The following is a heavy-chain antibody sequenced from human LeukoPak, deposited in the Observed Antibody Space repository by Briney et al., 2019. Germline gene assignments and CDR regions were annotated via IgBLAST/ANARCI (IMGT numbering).Heavy chain of an antibody. J-gene: IGHJ4*02. CDR1: GGSLSSSSYY. V-gene: IGHV4-39*07. Sequence: SETLSLTCTVSGGSLSSSSYYWGWIRQPPGKGLEWIGSMYYSGSTYYNPSLKSRVTISVDTSKNQFSLKLSSVTAADTAVYYCARDKVNGIAAAGAGGTDYWGQGTLVTVSS. CDR2: MYYSGST. D-gene: IGHD6-13*01. CDR3: ARDKVNGIAAAGAGGTDY.